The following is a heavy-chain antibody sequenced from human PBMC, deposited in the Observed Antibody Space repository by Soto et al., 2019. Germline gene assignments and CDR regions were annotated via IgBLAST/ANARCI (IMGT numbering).Heavy chain of an antibody. D-gene: IGHD2-2*01. J-gene: IGHJ4*02. CDR1: GFTFSSYA. Sequence: GGSLRLSCSASGFTFSSYAMHWVRQAPGKGLEYVSAISSNGGSTYYADSVKGRFTISRDNSKNTLYLQMSSLRAEDTAVYYCVKLKGGSDIVVVPAADYWGQGTLVTVSS. V-gene: IGHV3-64D*06. CDR2: ISSNGGST. CDR3: VKLKGGSDIVVVPAADY.